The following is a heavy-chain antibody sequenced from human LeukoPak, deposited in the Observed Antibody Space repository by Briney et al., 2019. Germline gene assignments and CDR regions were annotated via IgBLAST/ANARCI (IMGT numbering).Heavy chain of an antibody. D-gene: IGHD6-13*01. Sequence: GRSLRLSCEASGFTFSSYAMHWVRQAPGKGLEWVAVISYDGSNKYYADSVKGRFTISRDNSKNTLYLQMNSLRAEDTAVYYCARSRATGAAAGYDYWGQGTLVTVSS. CDR1: GFTFSSYA. CDR3: ARSRATGAAAGYDY. J-gene: IGHJ4*02. CDR2: ISYDGSNK. V-gene: IGHV3-30-3*01.